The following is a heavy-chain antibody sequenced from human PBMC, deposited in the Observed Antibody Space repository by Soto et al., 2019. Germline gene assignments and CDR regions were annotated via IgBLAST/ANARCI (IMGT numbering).Heavy chain of an antibody. D-gene: IGHD4-17*01. J-gene: IGHJ3*02. CDR1: GGSISSYY. V-gene: IGHV4-59*08. Sequence: QVQLQESGPGLVKPSETLSLTCTDSGGSISSYYWSWIRQPPGKGLEWIGYIYYSGRTNYNPSLKSRVTRSLDPSKNQFSLNLSSVPAADTAVYYCARRYGDAFDIWGQGTMVTVSS. CDR2: IYYSGRT. CDR3: ARRYGDAFDI.